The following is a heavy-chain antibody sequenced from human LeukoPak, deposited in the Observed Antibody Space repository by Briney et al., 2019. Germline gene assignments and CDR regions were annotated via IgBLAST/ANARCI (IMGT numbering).Heavy chain of an antibody. CDR1: GGSLSSYY. Sequence: SETLSLTCTVSGGSLSSYYWSWIRQPPGKGLEWIGYIYYSGSTNYNPSLKSRVTISVDTSKNQFSLKLSSVTAADTAVYYCARTITIFGVAIMGYYYYMDVWGKGTTVTVSS. CDR3: ARTITIFGVAIMGYYYYMDV. V-gene: IGHV4-59*01. D-gene: IGHD3-3*01. CDR2: IYYSGST. J-gene: IGHJ6*03.